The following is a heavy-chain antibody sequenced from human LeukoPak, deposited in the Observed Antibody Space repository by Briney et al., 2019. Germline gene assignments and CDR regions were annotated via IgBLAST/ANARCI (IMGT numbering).Heavy chain of an antibody. CDR2: IYYSGST. Sequence: SETLSLTCTVSGGSISTSSYYWGWIRQPPGKGLECIGNIYYSGSTYYNPSLKSRVTISVDTSKNQFSLKLSSVTAADTAVYYCARGARGYYDSSGAFDIWGQGTMVTVSS. D-gene: IGHD3-22*01. V-gene: IGHV4-39*07. CDR3: ARGARGYYDSSGAFDI. J-gene: IGHJ3*02. CDR1: GGSISTSSYY.